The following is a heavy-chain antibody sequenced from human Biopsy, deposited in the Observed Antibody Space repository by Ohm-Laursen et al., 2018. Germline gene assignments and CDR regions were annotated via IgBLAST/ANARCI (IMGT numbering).Heavy chain of an antibody. CDR1: ADSVTKYY. CDR2: ICYSEIT. J-gene: IGHJ6*02. V-gene: IGHV4-59*02. CDR3: ARDSGILNYGNFKYYHYYGMDV. D-gene: IGHD4-11*01. Sequence: VTLSLTSPVSADSVTKYYWSWIRQRPGKGREWIGHICYSEITNYNPSIQSLVSISVDTSRNQVPLTLSSVTAADTAVYYWARDSGILNYGNFKYYHYYGMDVWGQGTKVTVSS.